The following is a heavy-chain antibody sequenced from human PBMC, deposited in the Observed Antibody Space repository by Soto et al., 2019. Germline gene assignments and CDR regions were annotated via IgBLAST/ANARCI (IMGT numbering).Heavy chain of an antibody. V-gene: IGHV3-23*01. CDR3: ARRSMAQPASYFDH. D-gene: IGHD2-8*01. CDR2: MTGGGDYI. Sequence: EVQLLESGGGLVQPGGSLRLSCAASGFTFSSYVMGWVRQAPGKGLEWVSSMTGGGDYISYADSVKGRFTISRDNSKSTLYLQMNSLRAEDTAIYYFARRSMAQPASYFDHWGQGTLVTVCS. J-gene: IGHJ4*02. CDR1: GFTFSSYV.